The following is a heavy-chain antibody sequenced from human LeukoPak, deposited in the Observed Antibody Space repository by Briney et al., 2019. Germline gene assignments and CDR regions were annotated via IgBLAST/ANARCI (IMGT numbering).Heavy chain of an antibody. CDR2: ISYDGSNK. CDR3: ARDDNWNL. CDR1: GFTFSSYA. Sequence: GGSLRLSCAASGFTFSSYAMHWVRQAPGKGLERVAVISYDGSNKYYADSVKGRFTISRDNSKNTLYLQMNSLRAEDTAVYYCARDDNWNLWGQGTLVTVSS. D-gene: IGHD1-20*01. J-gene: IGHJ5*02. V-gene: IGHV3-30-3*01.